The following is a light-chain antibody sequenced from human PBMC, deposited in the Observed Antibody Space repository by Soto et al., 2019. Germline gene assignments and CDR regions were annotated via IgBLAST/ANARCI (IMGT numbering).Light chain of an antibody. V-gene: IGKV3D-15*01. Sequence: EMVMTQSPATLSVSPGERATHSCRASHNVKSNLAWYQQKPGQAPRLLIYDASARATGIPARFSGSGSGAEFTLAISGLQSEDFAVYYCQQYNNWPLTFGGGTKVEIK. CDR3: QQYNNWPLT. CDR1: HNVKSN. CDR2: DAS. J-gene: IGKJ4*01.